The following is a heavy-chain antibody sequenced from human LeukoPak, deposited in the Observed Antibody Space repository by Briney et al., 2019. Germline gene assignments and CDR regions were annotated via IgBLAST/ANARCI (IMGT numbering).Heavy chain of an antibody. J-gene: IGHJ4*02. D-gene: IGHD1-26*01. CDR2: ISGSSSST. CDR3: AKGGMGAHFDY. V-gene: IGHV3-23*01. CDR1: GFTFSSYA. Sequence: PGGSLRLSCAASGFTFSSYAMSWVRQAPGKGLEWVSAISGSSSSTYYADSVKGRFTISRDNSKNTLYLRMNSLRAEDTAVYYCAKGGMGAHFDYXXXGXLVTVSS.